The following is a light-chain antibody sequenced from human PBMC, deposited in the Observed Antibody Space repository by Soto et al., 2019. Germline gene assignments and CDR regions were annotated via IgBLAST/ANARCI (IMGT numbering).Light chain of an antibody. CDR3: AAWDDSLNGVL. CDR1: SSNIGSYT. J-gene: IGLJ2*01. CDR2: TNS. Sequence: QSALTQPPSASGTPGQRVTISCSGSSSNIGSYTVNWYQQLPGTAPKLLIYTNSQRPSGVPDRFSGSKSGTSASLAISGLQSEDEADFYCAAWDDSLNGVLFGGGTKLTVL. V-gene: IGLV1-44*01.